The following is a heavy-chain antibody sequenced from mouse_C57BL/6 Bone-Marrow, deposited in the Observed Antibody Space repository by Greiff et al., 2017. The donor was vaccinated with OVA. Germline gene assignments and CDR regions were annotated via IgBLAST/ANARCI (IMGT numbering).Heavy chain of an antibody. V-gene: IGHV14-3*01. CDR3: SRPSYAGSSYWYFDV. Sequence: EVQLQQSVAELVRPGASVKLSCTASGFNINNTYMPWVKQRPEQGLEWIGRIDPANGNTKYAPKFQGKATITADIPSNTAYLQLSSRTSEDTDIYYYSRPSYAGSSYWYFDVWGTGTTVTVSS. CDR2: IDPANGNT. CDR1: GFNINNTY. D-gene: IGHD1-1*01. J-gene: IGHJ1*03.